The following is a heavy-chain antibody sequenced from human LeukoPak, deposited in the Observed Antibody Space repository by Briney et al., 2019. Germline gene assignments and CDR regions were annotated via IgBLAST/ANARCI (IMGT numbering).Heavy chain of an antibody. D-gene: IGHD4-17*01. CDR2: ISYDGSNK. CDR3: ARDGYDYGLFYIDY. V-gene: IGHV3-30-3*01. J-gene: IGHJ4*02. Sequence: GGFLRLSCAASGFTFSSYAMHWVRQAPGKGLEWVAVISYDGSNKYYADSVKGRFTISRDNSKNTLYLQMNSLRAEDTAVYYCARDGYDYGLFYIDYWGQGTLVTVSS. CDR1: GFTFSSYA.